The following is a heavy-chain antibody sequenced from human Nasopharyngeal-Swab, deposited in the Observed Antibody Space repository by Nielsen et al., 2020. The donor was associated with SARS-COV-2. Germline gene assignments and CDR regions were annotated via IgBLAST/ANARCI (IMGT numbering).Heavy chain of an antibody. Sequence: VRQMPGKGLEWMGWISAYNGNTNYAQKLQGRVTMTTDTSTSTAYMELRSLRSDDTAAYYCAREPYYDSSGYYYSDAFDIWGQGTMVTVSS. J-gene: IGHJ3*02. CDR2: ISAYNGNT. D-gene: IGHD3-22*01. V-gene: IGHV1-18*01. CDR3: AREPYYDSSGYYYSDAFDI.